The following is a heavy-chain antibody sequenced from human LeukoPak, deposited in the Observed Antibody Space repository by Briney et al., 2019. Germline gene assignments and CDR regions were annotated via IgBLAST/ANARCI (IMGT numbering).Heavy chain of an antibody. CDR1: GGTFSSYA. V-gene: IGHV1-69*05. CDR3: ASLDYYDSSGSRFFDY. J-gene: IGHJ4*02. CDR2: IIPIFGTA. Sequence: ASVKVSCKASGGTFSSYAISWVRQAPGQGLEWMGGIIPIFGTANYAQKFQGRVTITTDKSTSTAYMELSSLRSEDTAVYYCASLDYYDSSGSRFFDYWGQGTLVTVSS. D-gene: IGHD3-22*01.